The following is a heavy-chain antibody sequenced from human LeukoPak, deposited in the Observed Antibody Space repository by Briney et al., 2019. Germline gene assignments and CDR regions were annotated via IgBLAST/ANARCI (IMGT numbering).Heavy chain of an antibody. CDR1: GGSFSGYY. CDR3: ARRPSYYYDSSGYPPDY. V-gene: IGHV4-34*01. J-gene: IGHJ4*02. Sequence: PSETLSLTCAVYGGSFSGYYWSWIRQPPGKGLEWIGEINHSGSTNYNPSLKSRVTISVDTSKNQFSLKLSSVTAADTAVYYCARRPSYYYDSSGYPPDYWGQGTLVTVSS. CDR2: INHSGST. D-gene: IGHD3-22*01.